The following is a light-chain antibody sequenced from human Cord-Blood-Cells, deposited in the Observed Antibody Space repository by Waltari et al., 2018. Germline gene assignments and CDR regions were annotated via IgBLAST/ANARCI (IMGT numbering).Light chain of an antibody. CDR1: QSSSSW. V-gene: IGKV1-5*03. CDR3: QQYNSYCT. J-gene: IGKJ1*01. Sequence: DIQMTQSPSTLSASVGDRVTITCRASQSSSSWLAWYQQKPGKAPKLLIYKASSLESGVPSRFSGIGSGTEFTLTISSLQPYDFATYYCQQYNSYCTFGQGTKVEIK. CDR2: KAS.